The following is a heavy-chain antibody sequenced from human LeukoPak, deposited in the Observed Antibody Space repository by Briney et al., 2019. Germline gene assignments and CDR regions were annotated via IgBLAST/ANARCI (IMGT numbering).Heavy chain of an antibody. J-gene: IGHJ4*02. D-gene: IGHD6-25*01. CDR1: GGSFSGYY. CDR2: INHSGST. Sequence: SETLSLTCAVYGGSFSGYYWSWIRQPPGKGLEWIGEINHSGSTDYNPSLKSRVTISVDTSKNQFSLKLSSVTAADTAVYYCARGRGGSYWGQGTLVTVSS. CDR3: ARGRGGSY. V-gene: IGHV4-34*01.